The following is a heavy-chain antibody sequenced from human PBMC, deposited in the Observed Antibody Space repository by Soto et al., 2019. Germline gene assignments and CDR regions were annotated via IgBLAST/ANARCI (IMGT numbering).Heavy chain of an antibody. Sequence: XESLKISWKGCGYRFNSYWISWVRQMPGKGLEWMGRIDPSNSYTHYSPSFHGHVTISADNSISTAYLQWSNLRASDTAIYYCAFFDTSLDFDFWGQGTLVTVSS. CDR3: AFFDTSLDFDF. D-gene: IGHD3-3*02. CDR2: IDPSNSYT. J-gene: IGHJ4*02. CDR1: GYRFNSYW. V-gene: IGHV5-10-1*01.